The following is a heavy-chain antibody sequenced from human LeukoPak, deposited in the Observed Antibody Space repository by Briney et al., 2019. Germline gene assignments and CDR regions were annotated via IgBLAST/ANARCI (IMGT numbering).Heavy chain of an antibody. CDR1: GFTLSSYE. V-gene: IGHV3-48*03. Sequence: PGGSLRPSCPASGFTLSSYETSWVRQPPGKGLGWVGSFSCSGSTTYYADSEKGRFTISRDNAKNSLYLQMNSVRAEDTAVYYCARDSSSWVHTACLGMDVWGQGTTVTVSS. CDR3: ARDSSSWVHTACLGMDV. J-gene: IGHJ6*02. D-gene: IGHD6-13*01. CDR2: FSCSGSTT.